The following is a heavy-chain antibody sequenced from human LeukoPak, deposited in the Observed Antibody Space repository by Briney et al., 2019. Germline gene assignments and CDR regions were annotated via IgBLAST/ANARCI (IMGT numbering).Heavy chain of an antibody. CDR2: ISYDGSNK. CDR1: GFTFSSYA. J-gene: IGHJ5*02. Sequence: GGSLRLSGAASGFTFSSYAMHWVRQAPGKGLEWVAVISYDGSNKYYADSVKGRFTISRDNSKNTLYLQMNSLRADDTAVYYCARDSEGDGYNFDTWGRGTLVTVSS. D-gene: IGHD5-24*01. V-gene: IGHV3-30*14. CDR3: ARDSEGDGYNFDT.